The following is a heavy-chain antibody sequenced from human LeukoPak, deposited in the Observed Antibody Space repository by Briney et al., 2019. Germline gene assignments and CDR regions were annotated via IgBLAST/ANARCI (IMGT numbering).Heavy chain of an antibody. CDR2: IGGSGDNT. CDR1: GFSFNSCA. J-gene: IGHJ4*02. CDR3: AKEPWELFPYYFDY. Sequence: GGSLRLSCAASGFSFNSCAMSWVRQTPGKGLEWVSSIGGSGDNTYYADSVKGRFTISRDNSKNTLYLQMNSLRAEDTAVYYCAKEPWELFPYYFDYWGQGTLVTVSS. D-gene: IGHD1-26*01. V-gene: IGHV3-23*01.